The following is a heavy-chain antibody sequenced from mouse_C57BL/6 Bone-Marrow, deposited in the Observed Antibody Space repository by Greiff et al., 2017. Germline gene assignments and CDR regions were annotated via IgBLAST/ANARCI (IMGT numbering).Heavy chain of an antibody. J-gene: IGHJ1*03. D-gene: IGHD1-1*01. CDR1: GFSFNTYA. CDR3: VRHRGSSTGYFDV. CDR2: IRSKSNNYAT. V-gene: IGHV10-1*01. Sequence: EVHLVESGGGLVQPKGSLKLSCAASGFSFNTYAMNWVRQAPGKGLEWVARIRSKSNNYATYYADSVKDRFTISRDDSESMLYLQMNNLKTEDTAMYYCVRHRGSSTGYFDVWGTGTTVTVSS.